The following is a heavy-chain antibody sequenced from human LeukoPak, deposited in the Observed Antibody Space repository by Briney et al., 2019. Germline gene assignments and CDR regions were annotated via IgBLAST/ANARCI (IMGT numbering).Heavy chain of an antibody. V-gene: IGHV4-31*03. CDR3: AREAVLRGTGSSYQGVVFDT. J-gene: IGHJ4*02. Sequence: PSETLSLTCTVSGGSIRTNGYYWTRIRQFPGRGLEWIGYIFHSGSTYFNPSLKSRISMSVDTSKNQFSLKLNSVTAADTAVYFCAREAVLRGTGSSYQGVVFDTWGQGTPVTVSS. D-gene: IGHD1-14*01. CDR2: IFHSGST. CDR1: GGSIRTNGYY.